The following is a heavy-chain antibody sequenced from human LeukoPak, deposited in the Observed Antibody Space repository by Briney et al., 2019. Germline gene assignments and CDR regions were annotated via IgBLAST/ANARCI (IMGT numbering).Heavy chain of an antibody. CDR3: ARHGNDDFKFDP. CDR2: LSNTGRT. D-gene: IGHD5-12*01. V-gene: IGHV4-59*08. J-gene: IGHJ5*02. CDR1: GGSISTYY. Sequence: SETLSLTCTVSGGSISTYYWSWIRQPPGEGLEWIAYLSNTGRTNYNPSLQSRVTTSGDKSRNQISLKLTSVTAADTAVYYCARHGNDDFKFDPWGQGTLVTVSS.